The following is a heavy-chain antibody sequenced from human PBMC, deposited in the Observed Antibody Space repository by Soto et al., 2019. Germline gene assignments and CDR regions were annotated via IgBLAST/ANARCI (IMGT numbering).Heavy chain of an antibody. CDR2: IIPIFGTA. D-gene: IGHD1-26*01. V-gene: IGHV1-69*12. CDR3: ASWSYYVFVLG. J-gene: IGHJ4*02. Sequence: QVQLVQSGAEVKKPGSSVKVSLKTSGGSFSSYGISWVRKAPGQGLEWMGGIIPIFGTANYAQKFQGRVTITADESTSTAYMELSSLRYEDTAVYDCASWSYYVFVLGWGQGTLVTVSS. CDR1: GGSFSSYG.